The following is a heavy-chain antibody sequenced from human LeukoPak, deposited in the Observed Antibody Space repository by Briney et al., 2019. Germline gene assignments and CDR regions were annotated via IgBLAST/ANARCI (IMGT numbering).Heavy chain of an antibody. CDR3: ARDAVDYYDSSGYYCDY. CDR2: ISAYNGNT. V-gene: IGHV1-18*01. J-gene: IGHJ4*02. Sequence: GASVKVSCKASGYTFTSYGISWVRQAPGQGLEWMGWISAYNGNTNYAQELQGRVTMTTDTSTSTAYMELRSLRSDDTAVYYCARDAVDYYDSSGYYCDYWGQGTLVAVSS. CDR1: GYTFTSYG. D-gene: IGHD3-22*01.